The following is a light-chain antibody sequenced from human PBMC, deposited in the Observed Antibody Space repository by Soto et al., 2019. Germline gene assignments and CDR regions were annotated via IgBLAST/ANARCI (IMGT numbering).Light chain of an antibody. Sequence: QSVLTQPPSVSAAPGQKITISCSGSNSNVGNNFVSWYQHLPGTAPKLLIYDTNKRPSGIPDRFSGSKSGTSATLGITGLQTGDEADYFCGTWDYSLSAVGFGGGTKLTVL. CDR3: GTWDYSLSAVG. V-gene: IGLV1-51*01. J-gene: IGLJ2*01. CDR1: NSNVGNNF. CDR2: DTN.